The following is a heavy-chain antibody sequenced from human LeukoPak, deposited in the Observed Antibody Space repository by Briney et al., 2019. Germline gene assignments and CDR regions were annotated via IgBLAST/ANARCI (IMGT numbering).Heavy chain of an antibody. CDR3: AKDSGSYSGVDY. CDR1: GFTFDDYA. J-gene: IGHJ4*02. CDR2: ISWNSGSI. V-gene: IGHV3-9*03. Sequence: GRSLRLSCAASGFTFDDYAMHWVRQAPGKGLEWVSGISWNSGSIGYADSVKGRFTISRDNAKNSLYLQMNSLRAEDMALYYCAKDSGSYSGVDYWGQGTLVTVSS. D-gene: IGHD1-26*01.